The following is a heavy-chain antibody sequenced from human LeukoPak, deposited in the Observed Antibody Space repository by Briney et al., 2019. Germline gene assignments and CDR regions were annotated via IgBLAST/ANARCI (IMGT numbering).Heavy chain of an antibody. D-gene: IGHD1-26*01. J-gene: IGHJ5*02. CDR3: TRLKWGDWFDP. CDR2: MYHTGTT. Sequence: SETLSLTCGVSGYSITSGYYWCWIRQPPGKGLEWIASMYHTGTTYYNPSLKSRVTISVDTSKNQLSLGLTSVTAADTAVYYCTRLKWGDWFDPWAREPWSPSPQ. CDR1: GYSITSGYY. V-gene: IGHV4-38-2*01.